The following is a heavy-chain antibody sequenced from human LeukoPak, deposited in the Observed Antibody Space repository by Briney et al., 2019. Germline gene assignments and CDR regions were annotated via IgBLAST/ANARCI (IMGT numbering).Heavy chain of an antibody. V-gene: IGHV4-59*01. D-gene: IGHD6-13*01. CDR1: GGSISSYY. CDR3: ARGTSSSWYFSTKSGHWFDP. CDR2: IYYSGST. Sequence: SETLYLTCTVSGGSISSYYWSWIRQPPGKGLEWIGYIYYSGSTNYNPSLKSRVTISVDTSKNQFSLKLSSVTAADTAVYYCARGTSSSWYFSTKSGHWFDPWGQGTLVTVSS. J-gene: IGHJ5*02.